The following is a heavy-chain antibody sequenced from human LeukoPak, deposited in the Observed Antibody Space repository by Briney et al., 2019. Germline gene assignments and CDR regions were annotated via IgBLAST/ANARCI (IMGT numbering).Heavy chain of an antibody. CDR3: ARSQGALSPVNYYYYYMDV. J-gene: IGHJ6*03. Sequence: SQTLSLTCTVSGGSISSGSYYWSWIRQPAGKGLERIGRIYTSGSTNYNPSLKSRVTISVDTSKNQFSLKLSSVTAADTAVYYCARSQGALSPVNYYYYYMDVWGKGTTVTVSS. CDR1: GGSISSGSYY. D-gene: IGHD3-22*01. CDR2: IYTSGST. V-gene: IGHV4-61*02.